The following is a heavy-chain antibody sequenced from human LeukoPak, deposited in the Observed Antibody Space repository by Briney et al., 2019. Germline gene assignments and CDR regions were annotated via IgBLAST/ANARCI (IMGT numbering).Heavy chain of an antibody. CDR1: GFTFSSFA. V-gene: IGHV3-30*18. CDR3: AKVRSGSFHVIYFDY. CDR2: ISYDGSNK. D-gene: IGHD1-26*01. J-gene: IGHJ4*02. Sequence: GGSLRLSCAASGFTFSSFAMHWVRQAPGKGLEWVAVISYDGSNKYYADSMKGRFTISRDNSKNTLFLQMNSLSAEDTAVYYCAKVRSGSFHVIYFDYWGQGTLVTVSS.